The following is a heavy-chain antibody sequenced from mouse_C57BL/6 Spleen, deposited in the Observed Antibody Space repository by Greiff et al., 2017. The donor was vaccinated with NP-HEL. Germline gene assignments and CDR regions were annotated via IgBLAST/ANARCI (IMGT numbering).Heavy chain of an antibody. V-gene: IGHV1-36*01. J-gene: IGHJ4*01. CDR2: VYPYNGGT. CDR1: GFTFTDSY. D-gene: IGHD2-5*01. Sequence: DVQLQESGPVLVKPGPSVKISCKASGFTFTDSYMHWVKQSHGKSLEWIGLVYPYNGGTSYNQQFKGKATLTVDTSSSTAYMELNSLTSEDSAVYYCASNAYYSNYGAMDYWGQGTSVTVSS. CDR3: ASNAYYSNYGAMDY.